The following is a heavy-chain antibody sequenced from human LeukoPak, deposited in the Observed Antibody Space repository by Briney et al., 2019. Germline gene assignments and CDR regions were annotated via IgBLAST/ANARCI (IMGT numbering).Heavy chain of an antibody. V-gene: IGHV3-23*01. J-gene: IGHJ4*02. CDR2: ISGSGGST. CDR1: GFTFNSYA. CDR3: AKDSGCSSTSCSFDY. D-gene: IGHD2-2*01. Sequence: GGSLRLSCAASGFTFNSYAMSWVRQAPGKGLEWVSAISGSGGSTYYADSVKGRFTISRDNSKNTLYLQMNSLRAEGTAVYYCAKDSGCSSTSCSFDYWGQGTLVTVSS.